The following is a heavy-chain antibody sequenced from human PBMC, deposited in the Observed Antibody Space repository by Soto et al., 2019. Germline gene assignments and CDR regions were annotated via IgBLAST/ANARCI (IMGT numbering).Heavy chain of an antibody. V-gene: IGHV3-23*01. D-gene: IGHD6-13*01. CDR1: GFTFSSYA. CDR2: ISGSTGNT. J-gene: IGHJ4*02. Sequence: EVQLLESGGGLVQPGGSLRLSCAASGFTFSSYAMTWVRQAPGKGMEWVSSISGSTGNTYYTESVKGRFTISRDNSMSTLYLQMNSLRADDTAVYYCAKVLIAAGIDYWGQGTLVTVSS. CDR3: AKVLIAAGIDY.